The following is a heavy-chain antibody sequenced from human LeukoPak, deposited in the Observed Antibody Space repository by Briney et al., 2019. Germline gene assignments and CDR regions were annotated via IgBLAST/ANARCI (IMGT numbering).Heavy chain of an antibody. Sequence: GGSLRLSCAASGFTFSSYAMSWVRQAPGKGLEWVSAISGSGGSTYYADSVKGRLTISRDNSKNTLYLQMNSLRAEDTAVYYCAKGFGSYYDSSGYYGYFDYWGQGTLVTVSS. D-gene: IGHD3-22*01. CDR1: GFTFSSYA. CDR3: AKGFGSYYDSSGYYGYFDY. CDR2: ISGSGGST. J-gene: IGHJ4*02. V-gene: IGHV3-23*01.